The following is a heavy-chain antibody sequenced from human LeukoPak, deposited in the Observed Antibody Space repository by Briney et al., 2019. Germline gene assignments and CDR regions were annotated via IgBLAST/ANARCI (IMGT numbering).Heavy chain of an antibody. CDR1: GESMIGHY. CDR3: ARATASGSGRAYDH. J-gene: IGHJ4*02. Sequence: SETLSLTCAVYGESMIGHYWTWIRQPPGKRLEWIGEIHHSGGTNSNPSLKNRLTMSIDMSKNQFSLKLKSVTTADTAVYYCARATASGSGRAYDHWAQGNLVPVS. CDR2: IHHSGGT. V-gene: IGHV4-34*01. D-gene: IGHD3-10*01.